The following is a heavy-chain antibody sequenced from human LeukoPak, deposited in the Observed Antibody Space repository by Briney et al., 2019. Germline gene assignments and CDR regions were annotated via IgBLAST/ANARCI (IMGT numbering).Heavy chain of an antibody. Sequence: SETLSLTCTVSGVSISSSYSYWGWIRQPPGKGLEWIGEINHSGSTNYNPSLKSRVTISVDTSKNQFSLKLSSVTAADTAVYYCARQHYDYVWGSYRAYYFDYWGQGTLVTVSS. CDR2: INHSGST. V-gene: IGHV4-39*01. J-gene: IGHJ4*02. D-gene: IGHD3-16*02. CDR1: GVSISSSYSY. CDR3: ARQHYDYVWGSYRAYYFDY.